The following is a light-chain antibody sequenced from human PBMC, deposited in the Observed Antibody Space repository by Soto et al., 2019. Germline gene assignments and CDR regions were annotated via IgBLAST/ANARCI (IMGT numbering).Light chain of an antibody. CDR2: DAS. J-gene: IGKJ5*01. CDR1: QSVSSY. V-gene: IGKV3-11*01. CDR3: QHRINWLYT. Sequence: IVLTQSPCTLSLYQGERATLPCRASQSVSSYLAWFQQKPGQAPRLLIYDASNRATGIPARFSGSGSGTDFTLTISSLEPEDFAVYYCQHRINWLYTFGQGTRLEIK.